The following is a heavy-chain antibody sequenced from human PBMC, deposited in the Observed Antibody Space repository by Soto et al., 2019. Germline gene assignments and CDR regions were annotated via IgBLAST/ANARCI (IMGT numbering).Heavy chain of an antibody. V-gene: IGHV4-39*01. Sequence: SETTSLTCAVSSGSMNTRLYDGGWINQPPGKELEWIGSIYYGGNTYYNASLKSRVTISVDTSKNQFSLKLSSVTATDTAVYYCARQDSGYPHFDNWGQGAQVTVSS. CDR3: ARQDSGYPHFDN. CDR1: SGSMNTRLYD. D-gene: IGHD5-12*01. CDR2: IYYGGNT. J-gene: IGHJ4*02.